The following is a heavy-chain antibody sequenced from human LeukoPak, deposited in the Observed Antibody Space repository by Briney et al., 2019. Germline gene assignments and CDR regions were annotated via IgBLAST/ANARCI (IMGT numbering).Heavy chain of an antibody. CDR2: IYYSGST. CDR3: ARSRGDGYNYAFDI. CDR1: GGSISSYY. V-gene: IGHV4-59*12. Sequence: SETLSLTCTVSGGSISSYYWSWIRQPPGKGLEWIGYIYYSGSTNYNPSLKSRVTISVDTSKNQFSLKLSSVTAADTAVYYCARSRGDGYNYAFDIWGQGTMVTVSS. D-gene: IGHD5-24*01. J-gene: IGHJ3*02.